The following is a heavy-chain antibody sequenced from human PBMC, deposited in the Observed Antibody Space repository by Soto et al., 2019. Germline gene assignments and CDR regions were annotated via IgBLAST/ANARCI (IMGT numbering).Heavy chain of an antibody. CDR3: ARVGVEYSSSWYVSWFDP. D-gene: IGHD6-13*01. CDR2: ISYDGSNK. Sequence: GGSLRLSCAASGFPFRTYAMHGVRQAPGKGQEWVAVISYDGSNKYYADSVKGRFTISRDNSKNTLYLQMNSLRAEDTAVYYCARVGVEYSSSWYVSWFDPWGQGTPVTVSS. CDR1: GFPFRTYA. J-gene: IGHJ5*02. V-gene: IGHV3-30-3*01.